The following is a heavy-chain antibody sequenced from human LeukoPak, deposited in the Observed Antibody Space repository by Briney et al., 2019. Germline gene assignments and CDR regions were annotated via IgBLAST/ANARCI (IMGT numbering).Heavy chain of an antibody. J-gene: IGHJ6*03. CDR3: ARVIYYHYYYMDV. V-gene: IGHV3-21*01. Sequence: GGSLRLSCAASGFTFSSYSMNWVRQAPGKGLEWVSSINRDSYVYYADSVKGRFTISRDNAKNSLFLQMNSLGAEDTAVYYCARVIYYHYYYMDVWGKGTTVTVSS. CDR1: GFTFSSYS. CDR2: INRDSYV.